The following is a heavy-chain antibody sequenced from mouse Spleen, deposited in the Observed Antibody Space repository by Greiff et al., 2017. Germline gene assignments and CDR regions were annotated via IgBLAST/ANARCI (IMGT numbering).Heavy chain of an antibody. V-gene: IGHV5-9-2*01. D-gene: IGHD1-1*01. CDR1: GFTFSSYG. J-gene: IGHJ1*01. Sequence: EVKLVESGGGLVKPGGSLKLSCAASGFTFSSYGMSWVRQTPEKRLEWVATISGGGSYTYYPDSVKGRFTISRDNAKNNLYLQMSSLRSEDTALYYCARQEYYGSSYVAYWYFDVWGAGTTVTVSS. CDR3: ARQEYYGSSYVAYWYFDV. CDR2: ISGGGSYT.